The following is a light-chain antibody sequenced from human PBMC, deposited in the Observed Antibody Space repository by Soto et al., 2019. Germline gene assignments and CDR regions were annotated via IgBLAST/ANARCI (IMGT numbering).Light chain of an antibody. V-gene: IGLV2-23*02. CDR2: EVN. CDR1: SGDIGTYNL. J-gene: IGLJ2*01. Sequence: QSVLTQPASVSGSPGQSITISCAGTSGDIGTYNLVSWYQQHPGRAPKLIIFEVNKRPSGVSNRFSGSKSGNTASLAISGLQAEDEADYHCCSYAGRSTVVCGGGTQLTVL. CDR3: CSYAGRSTVV.